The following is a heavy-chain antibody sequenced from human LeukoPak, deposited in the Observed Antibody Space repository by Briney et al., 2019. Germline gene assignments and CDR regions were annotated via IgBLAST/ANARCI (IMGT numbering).Heavy chain of an antibody. CDR3: ARGEVTAIHFDY. D-gene: IGHD2-21*02. CDR1: GGTFISYA. Sequence: GASVKVSCKASGGTFISYAISWARQAPGQGLEWMGGIIPIFGTANYAQKFQGRVTITADESTSTAYMELSSLRSEDTAVYYCARGEVTAIHFDYWGQGTLVTVSS. J-gene: IGHJ4*02. CDR2: IIPIFGTA. V-gene: IGHV1-69*13.